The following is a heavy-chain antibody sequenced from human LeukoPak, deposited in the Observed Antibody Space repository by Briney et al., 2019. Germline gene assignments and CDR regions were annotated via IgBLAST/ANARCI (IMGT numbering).Heavy chain of an antibody. CDR1: GFTFTNYS. D-gene: IGHD4-17*01. J-gene: IGHJ4*02. V-gene: IGHV3-21*04. CDR3: ARGNTHDYGLLV. Sequence: GGSLRLSCAASGFTFTNYSMNWVRQAPGKGLEWVSSISRSSSYIYYAASVKGRFTISRDNAKNSLYLQMNSLRVEDTAVYYCARGNTHDYGLLVWGQGTLVTVSS. CDR2: ISRSSSYI.